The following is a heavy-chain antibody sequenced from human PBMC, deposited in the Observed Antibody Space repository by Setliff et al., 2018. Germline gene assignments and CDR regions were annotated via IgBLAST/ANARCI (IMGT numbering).Heavy chain of an antibody. D-gene: IGHD6-13*01. J-gene: IGHJ4*02. CDR1: GFTFSDYS. V-gene: IGHV3-48*01. Sequence: GGSLRLSCAASGFTFSDYSMNWVRQAPGKGLEWVSDISSSSSTIYYADSVKGRFTISRGNAKNSLSLQMNSLRAEDTAVYYCAKGRGSAWFRILDYWGQGTLVTVSS. CDR3: AKGRGSAWFRILDY. CDR2: ISSSSSTI.